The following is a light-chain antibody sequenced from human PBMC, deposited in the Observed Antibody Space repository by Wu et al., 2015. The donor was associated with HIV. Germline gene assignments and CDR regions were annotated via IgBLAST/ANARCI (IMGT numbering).Light chain of an antibody. Sequence: EGVLTQSPVTLSLSPGERATLSCRASQSIRSGNLAWYQQKPGQAPRLFIYGASTRATGIPDRFSGSGSGTDFTLTINRLEPEDFAVYYCQYFDSSMRYTFGQGTKLEIK. V-gene: IGKV3-20*01. CDR2: GAS. CDR1: QSIRSGN. J-gene: IGKJ2*01. CDR3: QYFDSSMRYT.